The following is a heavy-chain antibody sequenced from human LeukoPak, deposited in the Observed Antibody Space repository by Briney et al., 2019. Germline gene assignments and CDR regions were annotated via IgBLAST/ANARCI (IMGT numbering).Heavy chain of an antibody. CDR3: ARERSSFDP. J-gene: IGHJ5*02. Sequence: SETLSLTCAVYGGSFSGYYWSWIRQPPGKGLEWIGEINHSGSTNYNPSLKSRVTISVDTSKNQFSLKLSSVTAADTAVYYCARERSSFDPWGQGTLVAVSS. V-gene: IGHV4-34*01. D-gene: IGHD1-26*01. CDR1: GGSFSGYY. CDR2: INHSGST.